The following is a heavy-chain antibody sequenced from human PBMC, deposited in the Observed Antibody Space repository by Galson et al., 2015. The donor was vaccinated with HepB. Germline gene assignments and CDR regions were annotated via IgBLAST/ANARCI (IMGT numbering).Heavy chain of an antibody. J-gene: IGHJ4*02. V-gene: IGHV1-3*01. D-gene: IGHD6-19*01. CDR3: ARDRSEVAGTGWGDY. Sequence: SVKVSCKASGYTFTSYAMHWVRQAPGQRLEWMGWINAGNGNTKYSQKFQGRVTITRDTSASTAYMELSSLRSKDTAVYYCARDRSEVAGTGWGDYWGQGTLVTVSS. CDR1: GYTFTSYA. CDR2: INAGNGNT.